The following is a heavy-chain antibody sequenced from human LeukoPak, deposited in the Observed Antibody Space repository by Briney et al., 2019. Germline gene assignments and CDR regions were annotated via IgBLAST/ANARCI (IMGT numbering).Heavy chain of an antibody. CDR2: ISSTSGNK. D-gene: IGHD3-22*01. V-gene: IGHV3-21*01. J-gene: IGHJ4*02. CDR3: ARPLPYYYDSSGSIIFDY. Sequence: GGSLRLSCTASGFIFSTYSMIWVRQAPGKGLEWVSSISSTSGNKYYADSVRGRLTISRDNPMNSLYLQMNSLIAEHTAVYYCARPLPYYYDSSGSIIFDYWGQGTLVTVSS. CDR1: GFIFSTYS.